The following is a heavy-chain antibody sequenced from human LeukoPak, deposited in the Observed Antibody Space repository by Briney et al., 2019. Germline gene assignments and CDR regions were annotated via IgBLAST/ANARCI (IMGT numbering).Heavy chain of an antibody. CDR2: INHSGST. V-gene: IGHV4-34*01. D-gene: IGHD1-7*01. CDR3: ARGSPATGATFDY. Sequence: NPSETLSLTCAVYGGSFSGYYWSWIRPPPGKGLEWIGEINHSGSTNYNPSLKSRVTISVDTSKNQFSLKLSSVTAADTAVYYCARGSPATGATFDYWGQGTLVTVSS. CDR1: GGSFSGYY. J-gene: IGHJ4*02.